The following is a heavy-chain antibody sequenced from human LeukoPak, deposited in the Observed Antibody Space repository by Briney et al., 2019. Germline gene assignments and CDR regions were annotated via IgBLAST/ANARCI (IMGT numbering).Heavy chain of an antibody. Sequence: RAGGSRRLSCTASGFTFKLYAMTWVRQAPGKGLEWVSGIGGSGDGTHYTHSVKGRFTISRDNSKNTLYLQMNSLRAEDTAVYYCAKDRGSYVGIDNNWFDPWGQGTLVIVSS. D-gene: IGHD3-10*02. CDR1: GFTFKLYA. CDR2: IGGSGDGT. CDR3: AKDRGSYVGIDNNWFDP. J-gene: IGHJ5*02. V-gene: IGHV3-23*01.